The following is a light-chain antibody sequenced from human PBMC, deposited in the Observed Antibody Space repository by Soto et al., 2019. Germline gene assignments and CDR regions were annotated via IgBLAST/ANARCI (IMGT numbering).Light chain of an antibody. CDR3: SSYTSSSTPV. V-gene: IGLV2-14*01. CDR2: DVS. J-gene: IGLJ2*01. CDR1: SSDVGGYNY. Sequence: QSALTQPASVSGSPGQSITISCTGTSSDVGGYNYVSWYQQHPGKAPKLMIYDVSNRPSGVSNRLYGSKSGNTASLTISGLHAEDEADYYCSSYTSSSTPVFGGGIKLTV.